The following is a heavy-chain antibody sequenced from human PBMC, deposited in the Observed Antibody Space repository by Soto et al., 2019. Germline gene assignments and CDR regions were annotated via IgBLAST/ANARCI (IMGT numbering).Heavy chain of an antibody. CDR1: GYTFTSYY. V-gene: IGHV1-46*01. D-gene: IGHD6-13*01. Sequence: QVQLVQSGAEVKKPGASVKVSCKASGYTFTSYYMHWVRQAPGQGLEWMGIINPSGGSTSYAQKFRGRGTRTMDESTSTGYMEPGILGSEDTSVYYCARDEVGSSWRGIDYWGQGALVTVSS. CDR2: INPSGGST. CDR3: ARDEVGSSWRGIDY. J-gene: IGHJ4*02.